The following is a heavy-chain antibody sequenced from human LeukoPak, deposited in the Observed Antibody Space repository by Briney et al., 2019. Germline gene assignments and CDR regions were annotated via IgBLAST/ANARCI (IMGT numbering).Heavy chain of an antibody. Sequence: SCPTLVKPTHSHTLTCTFSGFSLRTSGQGVGWIRQPPRKALEWLSLIYWNDDKRYSPSLKSRLTITKDTSKNQVVLTMTNMEPVDTAIYCCAHSISRLRYFDWLYWGQGTLVTVSS. CDR1: GFSLRTSGQG. CDR2: IYWNDDK. J-gene: IGHJ4*02. CDR3: AHSISRLRYFDWLY. D-gene: IGHD3-9*01. V-gene: IGHV2-5*01.